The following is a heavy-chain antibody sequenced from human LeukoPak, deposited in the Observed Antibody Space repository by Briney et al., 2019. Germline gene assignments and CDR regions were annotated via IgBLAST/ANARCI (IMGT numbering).Heavy chain of an antibody. J-gene: IGHJ5*02. Sequence: SETLSLTCTVSGGSMSSHYWSRIRQPPGKGLEWIGYMYYSGGTYYNPSLKSRVTLSVDTSRNQFSLKLSSVTAADTAVYYCARFPSGIPAEYWFDPWGQGTLVTVSS. V-gene: IGHV4-59*11. D-gene: IGHD1-14*01. CDR3: ARFPSGIPAEYWFDP. CDR2: MYYSGGT. CDR1: GGSMSSHY.